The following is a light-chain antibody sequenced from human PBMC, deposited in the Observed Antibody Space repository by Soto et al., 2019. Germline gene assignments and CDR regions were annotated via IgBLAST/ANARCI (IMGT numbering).Light chain of an antibody. J-gene: IGKJ5*01. V-gene: IGKV1-39*01. Sequence: DIQMTQSPSSLSASVGDRVTITCRASQNIRNYLNWWQQKPGKAPKLLIYAASSLQSGVPSRFSGSGSGTDFTLTINSLQPEDFAAYYCQQSYTTPITFGQGTRLEIK. CDR3: QQSYTTPIT. CDR2: AAS. CDR1: QNIRNY.